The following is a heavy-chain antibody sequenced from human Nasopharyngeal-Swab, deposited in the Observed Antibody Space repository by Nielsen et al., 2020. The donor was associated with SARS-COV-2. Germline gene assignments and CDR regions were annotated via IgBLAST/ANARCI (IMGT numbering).Heavy chain of an antibody. J-gene: IGHJ4*02. Sequence: GGSLRLSCAASGFTFSSYAMHWVRQAPGKGLEWVAVISYDGNKKHDADSVKGRFTISRDNAKNSLYLQMNSLRAEDTAVYYCAILRGGIDYWGQGTLVTVSS. D-gene: IGHD3-10*01. CDR3: AILRGGIDY. CDR1: GFTFSSYA. V-gene: IGHV3-30-3*01. CDR2: ISYDGNKK.